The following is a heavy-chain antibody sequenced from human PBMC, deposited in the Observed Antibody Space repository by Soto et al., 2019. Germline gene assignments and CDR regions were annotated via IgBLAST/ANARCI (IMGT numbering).Heavy chain of an antibody. CDR3: ARGVGATTSWFDP. CDR2: IRSSSSTT. D-gene: IGHD1-26*01. CDR1: GFTFSSYA. Sequence: PVDFLRLAFVTSGFTFSSYAMNRIRQAPGKGLEWVSYIRSSSSTTYYADSVKGRFTISRDNAKNSLYLQMNSLRAEDTAVYYCARGVGATTSWFDPWGQGT. V-gene: IGHV3-48*01. J-gene: IGHJ5*02.